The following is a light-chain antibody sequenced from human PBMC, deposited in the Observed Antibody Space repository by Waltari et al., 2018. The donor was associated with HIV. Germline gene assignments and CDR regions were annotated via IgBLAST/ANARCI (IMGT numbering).Light chain of an antibody. V-gene: IGKV1-16*02. CDR2: DAS. Sequence: DIQMTQSPSSLSASVGDTVTFTCRATAIINTYLAWFQQKPGKAPKLLIYDASTLDSGVPSKFSGSGSATDFTLTISNLQPEDSATYYCQQYYNSPPTFGRGTKLEIK. J-gene: IGKJ2*01. CDR1: AIINTY. CDR3: QQYYNSPPT.